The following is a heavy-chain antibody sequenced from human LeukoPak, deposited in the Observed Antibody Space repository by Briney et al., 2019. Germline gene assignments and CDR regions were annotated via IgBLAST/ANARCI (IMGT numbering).Heavy chain of an antibody. CDR1: SGSISSSTYY. CDR2: IYYSGTT. V-gene: IGHV4-39*07. D-gene: IGHD3-10*01. Sequence: SETLSLTCIVSSGSISSSTYYWGWIRQPPGRGLEWIGTIYYSGTTYYNPSLESRVTVSIDTSKNQFSLKLNSVTAADTGVYYCARVGLVRGAPSWFDPWGQGTLVTVSS. J-gene: IGHJ5*02. CDR3: ARVGLVRGAPSWFDP.